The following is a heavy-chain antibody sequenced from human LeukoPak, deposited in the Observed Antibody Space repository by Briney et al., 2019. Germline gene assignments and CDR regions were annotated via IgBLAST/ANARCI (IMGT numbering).Heavy chain of an antibody. J-gene: IGHJ4*02. CDR2: IYYSGST. D-gene: IGHD1-26*01. V-gene: IGHV4-59*01. Sequence: SETLSLTCTVSGGSISSYYWSWIRQPPGKGLEWIGYIYYSGSTNYNPSLKSRVSISVDTSKNQFYLKLSSVTAADAALYYCARGGSYYDYWGQGTLVTVSS. CDR1: GGSISSYY. CDR3: ARGGSYYDY.